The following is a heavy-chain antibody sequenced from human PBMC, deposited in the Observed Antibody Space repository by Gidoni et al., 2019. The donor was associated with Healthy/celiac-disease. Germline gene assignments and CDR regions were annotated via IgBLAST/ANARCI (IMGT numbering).Heavy chain of an antibody. Sequence: DVVQPERSLRLSCEASGFTFSSYGMHWVRKDPGKGLELVAVISYDGSNKYYAESVKGRFTISRYNSKNTLYLQMNSLRAEDTAVYYCAKDGLDCSSTSCSPMSWVNPGYWGQGTLVTVSS. D-gene: IGHD2-2*01. CDR3: AKDGLDCSSTSCSPMSWVNPGY. J-gene: IGHJ4*02. CDR1: GFTFSSYG. CDR2: ISYDGSNK. V-gene: IGHV3-30*18.